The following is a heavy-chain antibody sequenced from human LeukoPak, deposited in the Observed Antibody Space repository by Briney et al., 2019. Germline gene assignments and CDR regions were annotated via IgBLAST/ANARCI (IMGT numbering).Heavy chain of an antibody. D-gene: IGHD1-14*01. CDR1: GASISSSTDY. CDR2: IYYSRST. CDR3: AGLIRPGWFDP. Sequence: PSETLSLTCTVSGASISSSTDYWGWIRQPPGKGLEWIANIYYSRSTYYNPSLKSRVTISVDTSKNQFSLKLSSVTAADTAVYYCAGLIRPGWFDPWGQGTLVTVSS. V-gene: IGHV4-39*01. J-gene: IGHJ5*02.